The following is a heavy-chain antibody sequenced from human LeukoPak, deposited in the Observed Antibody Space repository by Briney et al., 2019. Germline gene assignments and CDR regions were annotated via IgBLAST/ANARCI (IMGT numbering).Heavy chain of an antibody. CDR3: ARQTGAGLFILP. V-gene: IGHV4-39*01. J-gene: IGHJ5*02. Sequence: SETLSLTCTVSGDSISSSSSYWGWIRQPPGKGLEWIGSIYYSGGTYYNTSLKSRVTISLDTSKNQFSLKLNSVTAADTAVYFCARQTGAGLFILPGSQGTLVTVSS. CDR2: IYYSGGT. CDR1: GDSISSSSSY. D-gene: IGHD3-9*01.